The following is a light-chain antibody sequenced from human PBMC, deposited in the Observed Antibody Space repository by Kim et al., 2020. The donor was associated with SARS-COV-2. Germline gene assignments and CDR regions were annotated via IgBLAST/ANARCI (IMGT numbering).Light chain of an antibody. CDR2: GAS. J-gene: IGKJ4*01. Sequence: EIVLTQSPGPLSLSPGERATLSCRARQSLSSTYLAWYQQKPGQAPRLLIYGASSRATGIPDRFSGSGSGTDFTLTISRLEAEDFAVFYCQHYGSSVLTFGGGTKVDIK. CDR1: QSLSSTY. V-gene: IGKV3-20*01. CDR3: QHYGSSVLT.